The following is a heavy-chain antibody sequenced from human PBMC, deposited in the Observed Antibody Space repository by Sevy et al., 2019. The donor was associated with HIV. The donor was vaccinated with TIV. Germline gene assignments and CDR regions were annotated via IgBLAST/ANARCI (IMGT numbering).Heavy chain of an antibody. CDR3: LVRIRDSSEIDY. CDR1: GFTFSNYY. V-gene: IGHV3-74*01. D-gene: IGHD6-6*01. Sequence: GGSLRLSCAASGFTFSNYYMNWVRQGPGKGLVWVARLNGDGSNINYADSVRGRFTISRDNTKNTLYLQMSSLRGEDTSFYYCLVRIRDSSEIDYWGQGTLVTVSS. J-gene: IGHJ4*02. CDR2: LNGDGSNI.